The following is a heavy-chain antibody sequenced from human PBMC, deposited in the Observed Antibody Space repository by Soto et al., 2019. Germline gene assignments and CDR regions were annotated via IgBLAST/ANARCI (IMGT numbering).Heavy chain of an antibody. V-gene: IGHV2-5*02. D-gene: IGHD3-22*01. J-gene: IGHJ6*02. CDR2: IYWDDDK. CDR3: AHRDSTTMIYGTDA. CDR1: GFSLRNRGVG. Sequence: ASGPRLVNRREGLARTCTWSGFSLRNRGVGVGWFRQPPGKALEWVVLIYWDDDKRCSPSLKSRLTITKDTSKNQVVLTMTNTDPVDTATYYCAHRDSTTMIYGTDAWGQGTTVTVSS.